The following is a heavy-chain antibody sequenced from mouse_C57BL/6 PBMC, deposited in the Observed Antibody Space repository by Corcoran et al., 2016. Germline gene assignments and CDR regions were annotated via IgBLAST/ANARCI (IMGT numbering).Heavy chain of an antibody. CDR2: INTYSGVP. Sequence: QIQLVQSGPELKMPGETVKISCKASGYTFTTYGMSWVKQAPGKGLKWMGWINTYSGVPTYADDFKGRFVFSLETSASTAYLQINNLKNEDTATYFCARKGELLRSFDYWGQGTTLTVSS. V-gene: IGHV9-3*01. J-gene: IGHJ2*01. CDR3: ARKGELLRSFDY. CDR1: GYTFTTYG. D-gene: IGHD1-1*01.